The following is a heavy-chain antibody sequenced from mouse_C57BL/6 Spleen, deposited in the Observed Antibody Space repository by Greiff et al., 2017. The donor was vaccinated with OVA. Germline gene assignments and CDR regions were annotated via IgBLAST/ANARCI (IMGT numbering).Heavy chain of an antibody. J-gene: IGHJ4*01. CDR1: GYTFTSYG. CDR3: ARLGLRRGDYYAMDY. D-gene: IGHD2-4*01. Sequence: VQLVESGAELARPGASVKLSCKASGYTFTSYGISWVKQRTGQGLEWIGEIYPRSGNTYYNEKFKGKATLTADKSSSTAYMELRSLTSEDSAVYFCARLGLRRGDYYAMDYWGQGTSVTVSS. CDR2: IYPRSGNT. V-gene: IGHV1-81*01.